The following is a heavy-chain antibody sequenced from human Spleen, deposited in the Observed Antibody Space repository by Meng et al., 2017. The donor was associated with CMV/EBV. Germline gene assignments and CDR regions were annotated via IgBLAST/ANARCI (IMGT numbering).Heavy chain of an antibody. J-gene: IGHJ5*02. CDR1: GFTVSSNY. CDR3: ARDLLYGEGWFDP. CDR2: IYTDGGT. D-gene: IGHD4-17*01. Sequence: GESLKISCAASGFTVSSNYMSWVRQAPGKGLEWVSVIYTDGGTYYADSVKGRFTVSRDNAKNSLYLQMSSLRAEDTAVYYCARDLLYGEGWFDPWGQGNLVTVSS. V-gene: IGHV3-53*01.